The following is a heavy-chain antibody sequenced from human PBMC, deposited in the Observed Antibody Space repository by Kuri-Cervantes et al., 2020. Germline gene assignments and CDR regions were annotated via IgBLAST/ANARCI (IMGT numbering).Heavy chain of an antibody. D-gene: IGHD2-2*01. CDR1: GGSISSSGYY. CDR3: VRQEVVPAAMRGYYYYYGMDV. Sequence: SETLSLTCTVSGGSISSSGYYWGWTRQPPGKGLEWIGSIYYSGSTYYNPSLKSRVTISVDTSKNQFSLKLSSVTAADTAVYYCVRQEVVPAAMRGYYYYYGMDVWGQGTTVTVSS. CDR2: IYYSGST. V-gene: IGHV4-39*01. J-gene: IGHJ6*02.